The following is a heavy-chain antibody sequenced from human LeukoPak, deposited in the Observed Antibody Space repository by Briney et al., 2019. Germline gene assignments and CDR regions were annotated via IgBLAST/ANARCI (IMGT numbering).Heavy chain of an antibody. CDR3: ARFAVGATRGYLDY. V-gene: IGHV4-34*01. D-gene: IGHD1-26*01. Sequence: SETLSLTCAVYGGSFSGYYWSWIRQPPGKGLEWIGEINHSGSTNYNPSLKSRVTISVDTSKNQFSLKLSSVTAADTAVYYCARFAVGATRGYLDYWGQGTLVTVS. CDR2: INHSGST. J-gene: IGHJ4*02. CDR1: GGSFSGYY.